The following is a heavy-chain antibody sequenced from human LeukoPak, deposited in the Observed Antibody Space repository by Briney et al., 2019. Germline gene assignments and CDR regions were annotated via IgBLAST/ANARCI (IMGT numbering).Heavy chain of an antibody. D-gene: IGHD1-1*01. CDR1: GFMFVTYE. V-gene: IGHV3-48*03. CDR2: ISSSGKTI. Sequence: PGGSLRLSRAASGFMFVTYEMTWVRQAPGGGLEWIAYISSSGKTIYYADSVRGRFTVARDNARSSLYLDMNSLRVEDTAFYFCTRGGSVTTGPIDHWGQGTLVTVSS. J-gene: IGHJ4*02. CDR3: TRGGSVTTGPIDH.